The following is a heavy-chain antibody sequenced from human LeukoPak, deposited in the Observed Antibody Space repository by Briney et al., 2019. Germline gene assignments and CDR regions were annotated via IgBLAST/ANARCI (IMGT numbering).Heavy chain of an antibody. CDR1: GFTFSSHS. CDR2: ISGSSSYI. CDR3: ARDREEYCSGGSCSSFDY. D-gene: IGHD2-15*01. V-gene: IGHV3-21*06. J-gene: IGHJ4*02. Sequence: PGGSLRLSCAASGFTFSSHSMNWVRQAPGKGLEWVSSISGSSSYIYYADSVKGRFTISRDNAKNSLYLQMNSPRGEDTAVYYCARDREEYCSGGSCSSFDYWGQGILVTVSS.